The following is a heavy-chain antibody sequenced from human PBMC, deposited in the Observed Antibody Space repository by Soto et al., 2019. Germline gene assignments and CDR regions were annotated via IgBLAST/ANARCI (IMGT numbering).Heavy chain of an antibody. Sequence: ASVKVSCKASGYTFTSYAMHWVRQAPGQRLEWMGWINAGNGNTKYSQKFQGRVTITRDTSASTAYMELSSLRSEDTAVYYCARGYCSSTSCLLLFGDVWGKGTTVTVSS. J-gene: IGHJ6*04. V-gene: IGHV1-3*01. CDR1: GYTFTSYA. CDR3: ARGYCSSTSCLLLFGDV. D-gene: IGHD2-2*03. CDR2: INAGNGNT.